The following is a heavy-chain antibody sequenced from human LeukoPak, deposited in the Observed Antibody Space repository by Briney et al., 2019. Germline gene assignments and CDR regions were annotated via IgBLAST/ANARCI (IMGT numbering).Heavy chain of an antibody. CDR3: ARERWSLSGRYFDY. V-gene: IGHV3-7*03. D-gene: IGHD5-24*01. CDR2: IKQDGSEK. Sequence: GGSLRLSCAASGFTFSSYWMSGVPQPPGKGLEWVANIKQDGSEKYYVDSVKGRFTISRDNAKNSLYLQMNSLRAEDTAVYYCARERWSLSGRYFDYWGQGTLVTVSS. CDR1: GFTFSSYW. J-gene: IGHJ4*02.